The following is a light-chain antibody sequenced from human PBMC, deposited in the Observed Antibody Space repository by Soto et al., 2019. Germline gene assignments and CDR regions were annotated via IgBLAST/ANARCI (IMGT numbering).Light chain of an antibody. J-gene: IGKJ1*01. V-gene: IGKV1-5*03. Sequence: DIQMTQSPSTLSASVGDRVTITCRASQNILNWLAWYQQKPGKAPNLLIYKTSVLESGVPSRFSGSGSGTEFTLTISSLQPDDFATYYCQQYDSYWMFGQGTKVEFK. CDR2: KTS. CDR1: QNILNW. CDR3: QQYDSYWM.